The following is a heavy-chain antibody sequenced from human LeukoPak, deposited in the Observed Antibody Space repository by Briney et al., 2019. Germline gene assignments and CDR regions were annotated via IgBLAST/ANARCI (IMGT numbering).Heavy chain of an antibody. J-gene: IGHJ4*02. CDR3: AKVATWTYFDS. V-gene: IGHV3-23*01. CDR2: MDGGGKTT. CDR1: GFTFSSSA. Sequence: GGSLRLSCAASGFTFSSSAMSWVRQAPGKGLGWVSVMDGGGKTTYYADSVKGRFTISRDNSKNTLCLQLTSLRVEDTAVYYCAKVATWTYFDSWGQGTLVTVSS. D-gene: IGHD3/OR15-3a*01.